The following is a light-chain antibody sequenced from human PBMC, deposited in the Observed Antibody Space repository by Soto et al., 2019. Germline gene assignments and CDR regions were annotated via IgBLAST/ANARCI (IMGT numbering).Light chain of an antibody. Sequence: QSVLTQPPSVSGAPGQRVTISCTGSSSNIGAGYDVHRYQQLPGTAPKLLIYGNSNRPSGCPDRSSGSKSGTSASLAITAVEVDGESDYSYPAYASRVSGVGFCGGTK. V-gene: IGLV1-40*01. J-gene: IGLJ2*01. CDR2: GNS. CDR3: PAYASRVSGVG. CDR1: SSNIGAGYD.